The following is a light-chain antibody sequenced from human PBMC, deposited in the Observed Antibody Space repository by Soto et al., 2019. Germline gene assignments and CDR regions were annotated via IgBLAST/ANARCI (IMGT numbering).Light chain of an antibody. V-gene: IGLV1-40*01. J-gene: IGLJ2*01. CDR3: QSYDSSLRGVV. Sequence: QSVLTQPPSLSGAPGQRVTISCTGSRSNIGAGYDVHWYQQLPGTAPKLLIYDNSNRPSGVPDRFSGSKSGTSASLAITGLQAEDEADYYCQSYDSSLRGVVFGGGTKLTVL. CDR1: RSNIGAGYD. CDR2: DNS.